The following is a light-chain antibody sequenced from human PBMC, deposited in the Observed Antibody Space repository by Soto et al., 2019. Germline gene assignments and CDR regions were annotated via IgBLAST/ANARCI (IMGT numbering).Light chain of an antibody. Sequence: DVVMTQSPLSLPVTLGQPASISCRSSQSLVSSDGNTYLNWFHQRPGQSPRRLIYKVSNRDSGGPDRFSGSGSGTEFTLTISRVEAEDAGVYYCMQAAQWPRTFGPGTKVDIK. J-gene: IGKJ3*01. CDR2: KVS. CDR1: QSLVSSDGNTY. V-gene: IGKV2-30*01. CDR3: MQAAQWPRT.